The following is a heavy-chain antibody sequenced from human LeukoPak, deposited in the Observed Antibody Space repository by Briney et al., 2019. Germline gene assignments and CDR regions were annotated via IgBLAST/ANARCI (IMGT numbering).Heavy chain of an antibody. CDR3: ARSPTYYYMDV. CDR1: GFTFSNYV. Sequence: GESLRLSCEASGFTFSNYVIHWVRQAPGKGLEGLAVISYDGTNKYYTDSVKGRFTISRDHSKTTVDLQMDSLGGADTAVYYCARSPTYYYMDVWGKGTTVTVSS. CDR2: ISYDGTNK. J-gene: IGHJ6*03. V-gene: IGHV3-30-3*01.